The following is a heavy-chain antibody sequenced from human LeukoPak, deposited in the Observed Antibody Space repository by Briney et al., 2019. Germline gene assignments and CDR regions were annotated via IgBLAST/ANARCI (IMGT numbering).Heavy chain of an antibody. D-gene: IGHD1-1*01. J-gene: IGHJ4*02. CDR1: GGSLSNNNYY. Sequence: PSETLSLTCTVSGGSLSNNNYYWAWIRQPPGKGLECIGSIYYSGSPYYNPSLKSRVTISVDTSKNQFSLRLSSVTAADTAVYHCATWRTAKTGFDYWGQGTLVTVSS. CDR3: ATWRTAKTGFDY. V-gene: IGHV4-39*01. CDR2: IYYSGSP.